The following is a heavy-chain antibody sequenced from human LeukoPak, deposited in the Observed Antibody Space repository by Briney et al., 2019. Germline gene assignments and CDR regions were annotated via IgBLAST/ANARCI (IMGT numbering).Heavy chain of an antibody. D-gene: IGHD6-13*01. V-gene: IGHV6-1*01. J-gene: IGHJ4*02. Sequence: SQTLSLTCAISGDSVSSNNTAWNWIGHSPSRGLEWLGRTYYESKWYNDYVGSVKSRITINPDTSKNQFSLQIYSVTPEDTAVYYCARYTRSRPYYFDFWGQGTLVTVSS. CDR2: TYYESKWYN. CDR1: GDSVSSNNTA. CDR3: ARYTRSRPYYFDF.